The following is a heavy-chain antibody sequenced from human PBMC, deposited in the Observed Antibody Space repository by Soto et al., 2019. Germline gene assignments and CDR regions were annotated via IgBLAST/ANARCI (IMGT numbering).Heavy chain of an antibody. Sequence: QVQLRESGPGLVKPSQTLSLTCTVSGASINGGGYYWSWIRQHPGKGLEWIGSIYYSGNTYYSPSLKSRVTISVDTSKNHFSLRLTSVTAADTAVYYCARDPSYGDYSYYGMDVWAQGTTVTVSS. CDR1: GASINGGGYY. V-gene: IGHV4-31*03. J-gene: IGHJ6*02. D-gene: IGHD4-17*01. CDR3: ARDPSYGDYSYYGMDV. CDR2: IYYSGNT.